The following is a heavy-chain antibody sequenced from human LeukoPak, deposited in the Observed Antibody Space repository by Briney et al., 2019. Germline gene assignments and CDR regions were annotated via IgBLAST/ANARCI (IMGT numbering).Heavy chain of an antibody. CDR3: ARFVPTRFDP. CDR2: ISSSSSTI. CDR1: GFTFSSYE. J-gene: IGHJ5*02. Sequence: GGSLRLSCAASGFTFSSYEMNWVRQAPGKGLEWVSYISSSSSTIYYADSVKGRFTISRDNAKNSLYLQMNSLRAEDTAVYYCARFVPTRFDPWGQGTLVTVSS. D-gene: IGHD6-6*01. V-gene: IGHV3-48*01.